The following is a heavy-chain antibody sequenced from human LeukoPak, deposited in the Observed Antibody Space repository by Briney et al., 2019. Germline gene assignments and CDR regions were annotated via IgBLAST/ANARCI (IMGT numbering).Heavy chain of an antibody. J-gene: IGHJ6*03. V-gene: IGHV3-23*01. CDR3: ARETVTTSNYYYYMDA. Sequence: GGFLRLSCAASGFTFSSYAMSWVRQAPGKGLEWVSAISGSGGSTYYADSVKGRFTISRDNSKNTLYLQMNSLRAGDTAVYYCARETVTTSNYYYYMDAWGKGTTVTVSS. D-gene: IGHD4-17*01. CDR2: ISGSGGST. CDR1: GFTFSSYA.